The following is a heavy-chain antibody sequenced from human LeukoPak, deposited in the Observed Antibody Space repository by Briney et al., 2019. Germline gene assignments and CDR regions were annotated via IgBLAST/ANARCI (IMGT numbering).Heavy chain of an antibody. V-gene: IGHV4-61*02. D-gene: IGHD6-13*01. CDR1: GGSISSGSYY. Sequence: SETLSLTCTVSGGSISSGSYYWSWIRQPAGKGLEWIGRIYTSGSTNYNPSLKSRVTISVDTSKNQFSLKLSSVTAADTAVYYCARGAAAVSLDYWGQGTLVTVPS. J-gene: IGHJ4*02. CDR2: IYTSGST. CDR3: ARGAAAVSLDY.